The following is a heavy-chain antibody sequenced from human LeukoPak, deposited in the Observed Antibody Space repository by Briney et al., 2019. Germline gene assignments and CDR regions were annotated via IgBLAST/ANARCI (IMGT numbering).Heavy chain of an antibody. J-gene: IGHJ4*02. CDR1: RYTVTGYY. CDR3: ERARSVGVVIIGY. D-gene: IGHD3-3*01. Sequence: ASVKVSCKASRYTVTGYYMHWVRQAPGQGLEWMGWINPNNGGTNYAQNFQGRVTMTRDTSISTAYMELSRLRSDDTAVYYCERARSVGVVIIGYWGQGTLVTVSS. CDR2: INPNNGGT. V-gene: IGHV1-2*02.